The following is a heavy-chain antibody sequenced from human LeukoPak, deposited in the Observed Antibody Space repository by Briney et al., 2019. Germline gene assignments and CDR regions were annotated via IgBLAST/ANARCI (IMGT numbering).Heavy chain of an antibody. CDR3: ARARFGYNRGPFDY. V-gene: IGHV3-30-3*01. CDR2: ISYDGSNK. D-gene: IGHD5-24*01. CDR1: GFTFSAFA. Sequence: GGSLRLSCAASGFTFSAFAMHRARQAPGKGLEWVAFISYDGSNKHYADSVKGRFTISRDNYKNTLYLQMNSLRPEDTAVYYCARARFGYNRGPFDYWGQGTLVTVSS. J-gene: IGHJ4*02.